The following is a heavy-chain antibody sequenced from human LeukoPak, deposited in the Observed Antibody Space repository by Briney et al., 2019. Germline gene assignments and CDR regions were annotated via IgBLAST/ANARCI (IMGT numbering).Heavy chain of an antibody. CDR3: ASNSVSSGWPRIDY. CDR2: IIPIFGTA. CDR1: GGTFSSYA. J-gene: IGHJ4*02. D-gene: IGHD6-19*01. Sequence: SVKVSCKASGGTFSSYAISWVRQAPGQGLEWMGGIIPIFGTANYAQKFQGRVTITTNESTSTAYMELSSLRSEDTAVYYCASNSVSSGWPRIDYWGQGTLVTVSS. V-gene: IGHV1-69*05.